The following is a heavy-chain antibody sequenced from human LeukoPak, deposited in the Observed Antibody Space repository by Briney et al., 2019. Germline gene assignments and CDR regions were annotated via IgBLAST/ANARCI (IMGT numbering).Heavy chain of an antibody. CDR1: GGSISSYY. V-gene: IGHV4-59*01. Sequence: SQTLSLTCTVSGGSISSYYWSWIRQPPGKGLEWIGYIYYSGSTNYNPSLKSRVTISVDTSKNQFSLKLSSVTAADTAVYYCARVLRINNNWFDPWGQGTLVTVSS. J-gene: IGHJ5*02. CDR3: ARVLRINNNWFDP. D-gene: IGHD3-3*01. CDR2: IYYSGST.